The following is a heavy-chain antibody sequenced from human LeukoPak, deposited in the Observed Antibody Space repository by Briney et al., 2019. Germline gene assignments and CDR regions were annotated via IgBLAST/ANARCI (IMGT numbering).Heavy chain of an antibody. J-gene: IGHJ4*02. V-gene: IGHV4-34*01. CDR3: ARAPHFFDTSGSRYYFDY. D-gene: IGHD3-22*01. CDR1: GGSFSGYY. Sequence: SETLSLTCAVYGGSFSGYYWSWIRQPPGKGLEWIGEINHSGNTNYNPSLKNRVTISVDTSKNQFSLNLSSVTAADTAVYYCARAPHFFDTSGSRYYFDYWGQGALVTVSS. CDR2: INHSGNT.